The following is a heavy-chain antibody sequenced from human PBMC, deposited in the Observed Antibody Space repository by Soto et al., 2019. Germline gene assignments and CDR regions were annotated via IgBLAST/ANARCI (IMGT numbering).Heavy chain of an antibody. D-gene: IGHD3-3*01. J-gene: IGHJ3*02. CDR1: GYTFTSYD. V-gene: IGHV1-8*01. Sequence: ASVKVSCKASGYTFTSYDINWVRQATGQGLEWMVWMNPNSGNTGYAQKFQGRVTMTRNTSISTAYMELSSLRSEDTAVYYCARGQRFLEWLFQVASKDAFDIWGQGTMVTVSS. CDR3: ARGQRFLEWLFQVASKDAFDI. CDR2: MNPNSGNT.